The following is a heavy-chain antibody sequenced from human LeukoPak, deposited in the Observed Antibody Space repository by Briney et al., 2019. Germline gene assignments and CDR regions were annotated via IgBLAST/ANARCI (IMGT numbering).Heavy chain of an antibody. Sequence: SETLSLTCTVSGGSMGSSGYYWVWIRQPPGKGLEWIGSIYYSGSTYYNPSLKSRVTISVDTSKNQFSLKLSSVTAADTAVYYCARTGTFDYWGQGTLVTVSS. J-gene: IGHJ4*02. V-gene: IGHV4-39*07. CDR2: IYYSGST. CDR3: ARTGTFDY. CDR1: GGSMGSSGYY.